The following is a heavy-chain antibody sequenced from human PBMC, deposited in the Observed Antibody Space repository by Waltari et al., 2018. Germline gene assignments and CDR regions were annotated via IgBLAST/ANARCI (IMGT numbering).Heavy chain of an antibody. CDR2: IKRKTDGGTI. CDR1: GFIFERYW. V-gene: IGHV3-15*01. J-gene: IGHJ4*02. Sequence: EVKLVESGGGLVQPGGSLRLSCVASGFIFERYWMTWVRQAPGKGLGWVGLIKRKTDGGTIDYAAPVKGRFTISRDDSKNTLYLQMNSLKTEDTALYYCTTERDGSHEHWGQGTLVTVSS. D-gene: IGHD6-19*01. CDR3: TTERDGSHEH.